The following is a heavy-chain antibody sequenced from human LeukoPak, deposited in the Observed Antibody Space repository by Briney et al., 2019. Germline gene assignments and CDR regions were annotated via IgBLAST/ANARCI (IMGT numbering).Heavy chain of an antibody. J-gene: IGHJ6*02. CDR2: ISGSGGST. CDR1: GFTFSSYA. Sequence: GGSLRLSCAASGFTFSSYAMSWVRQAPGKGLEWVSAISGSGGSTYYADSAKGRFTISRDNSKNTLYLQMNGLRAEDTAVYYCARDHCSGGSCYRYYYYGMDVWGQGTTVTASS. D-gene: IGHD2-15*01. CDR3: ARDHCSGGSCYRYYYYGMDV. V-gene: IGHV3-23*01.